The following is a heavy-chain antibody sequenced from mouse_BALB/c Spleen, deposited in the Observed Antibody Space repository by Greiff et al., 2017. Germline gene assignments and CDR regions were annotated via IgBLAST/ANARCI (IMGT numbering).Heavy chain of an antibody. Sequence: EVQVVESGGGLVKPGGSLKLSCAASGFTFSSYTMSWVRQTPEKRLEWVATISSGGSYTYYPDSVKGRFTISRDNAKNTLYLQMSSLKSEDTAMYYCTREDWDGYFDVWGAGTTVTVSS. CDR1: GFTFSSYT. D-gene: IGHD4-1*01. V-gene: IGHV5-6-4*01. CDR2: ISSGGSYT. J-gene: IGHJ1*01. CDR3: TREDWDGYFDV.